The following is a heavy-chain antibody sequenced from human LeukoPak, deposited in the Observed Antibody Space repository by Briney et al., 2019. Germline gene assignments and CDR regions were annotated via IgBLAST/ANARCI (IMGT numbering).Heavy chain of an antibody. CDR3: ARDPTPNYYDSSGYPDY. D-gene: IGHD3-22*01. V-gene: IGHV3-33*01. Sequence: GGSLRLSCAASGFTFSSYGMHWVRQAPGKGLEWVAVIWYDGSNKYYADSVKGRFTISRDNSKNTLYLQMNSLRAEDTAVCYCARDPTPNYYDSSGYPDYWGQGTLVTVSS. J-gene: IGHJ4*02. CDR2: IWYDGSNK. CDR1: GFTFSSYG.